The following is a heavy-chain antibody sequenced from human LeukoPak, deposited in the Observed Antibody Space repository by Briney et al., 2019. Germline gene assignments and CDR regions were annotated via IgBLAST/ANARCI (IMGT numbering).Heavy chain of an antibody. CDR3: ARDLYYYDSSGYYLWAFDI. CDR2: IYTSGST. V-gene: IGHV4-61*02. CDR1: GGSINSGSYY. J-gene: IGHJ3*02. Sequence: SQTLSLTCTVSGGSINSGSYYWSWIRQPAGKGLEWIGRIYTSGSTNYNPSLKSRVTISVDTSKNQFSLKLSSVTAADMAVYYCARDLYYYDSSGYYLWAFDIWGQGTMVTVSS. D-gene: IGHD3-22*01.